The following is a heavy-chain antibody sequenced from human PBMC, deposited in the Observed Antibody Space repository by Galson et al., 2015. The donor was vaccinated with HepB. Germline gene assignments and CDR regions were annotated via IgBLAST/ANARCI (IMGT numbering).Heavy chain of an antibody. J-gene: IGHJ4*02. D-gene: IGHD2-21*02. CDR3: ASNCGGDCYSFDY. V-gene: IGHV1-69*02. Sequence: SVKVSCKASGGTFSSYTISWVRQAPGQGLEWMGRIIPILGIANYAQKFQSRVTITADKSTSTAYMELSSLRSEDTAVYYCASNCGGDCYSFDYWGQGTLVTVSS. CDR2: IIPILGIA. CDR1: GGTFSSYT.